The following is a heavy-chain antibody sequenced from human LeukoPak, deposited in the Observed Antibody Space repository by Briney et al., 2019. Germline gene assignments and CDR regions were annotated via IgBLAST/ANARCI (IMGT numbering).Heavy chain of an antibody. V-gene: IGHV3-11*04. CDR2: ISNSGSST. Sequence: GGSLRLSCAASGFTFTDYCMSWIRQAPGKGLEWVSYISNSGSSTYYADSVKGRFTISRDIAKNSLCLQMNSLRAEDTAVYSCARGRDGYNSGAFDIWGQGTMVTVSS. CDR3: ARGRDGYNSGAFDI. CDR1: GFTFTDYC. J-gene: IGHJ3*02. D-gene: IGHD5-24*01.